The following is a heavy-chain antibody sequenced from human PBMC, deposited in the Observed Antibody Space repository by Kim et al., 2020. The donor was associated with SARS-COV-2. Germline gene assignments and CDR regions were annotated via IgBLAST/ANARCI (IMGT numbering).Heavy chain of an antibody. CDR3: ARGQGLITMIVVVVGAFDY. D-gene: IGHD3-22*01. CDR1: GGSISSGGYY. J-gene: IGHJ4*02. Sequence: SETLSLTCTVSGGSISSGGYYWSWIRQHPGKGLEWIRYIYYSGSTYYNPSLKSRVTISVDTSKNQFSLKLSSVTAADTAVYYCARGQGLITMIVVVVGAFDYWGQGTLVTVSS. V-gene: IGHV4-31*03. CDR2: IYYSGST.